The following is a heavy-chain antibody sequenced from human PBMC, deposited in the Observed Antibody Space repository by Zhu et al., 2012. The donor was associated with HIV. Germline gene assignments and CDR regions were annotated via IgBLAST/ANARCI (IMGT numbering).Heavy chain of an antibody. Sequence: QVQLQQWGAGLLKPSETLSLTCAVYGGSFSSYYWSWIRQPPGKGLEWIAEINHSGSTNYNPSLKSRVTVSVYTSKSQFSLKMSSVTAADTAVYYCARHGLGYASKWYXGNWYFDVWAVAPWSLSPQ. D-gene: IGHD2-8*01. J-gene: IGHJ2*01. CDR3: ARHGLGYASKWYXGNWYFDV. V-gene: IGHV4-34*01. CDR1: GGSFSSYY. CDR2: INHSGST.